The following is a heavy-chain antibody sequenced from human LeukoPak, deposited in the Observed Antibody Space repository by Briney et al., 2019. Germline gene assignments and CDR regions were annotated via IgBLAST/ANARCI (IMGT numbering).Heavy chain of an antibody. D-gene: IGHD3-22*01. V-gene: IGHV3-48*03. CDR2: ISSSGSTI. CDR1: GFTFSSYE. Sequence: GGSLRLSCAASGFTFSSYEMNWVRQAPGKGLEWVSYISSSGSTIYYADSVKGRFTISRDNAKNSLYLQMNSLRAEDTAVYYCARGGYYYDSSGYYYEANYWGQGTLVTVSS. CDR3: ARGGYYYDSSGYYYEANY. J-gene: IGHJ4*02.